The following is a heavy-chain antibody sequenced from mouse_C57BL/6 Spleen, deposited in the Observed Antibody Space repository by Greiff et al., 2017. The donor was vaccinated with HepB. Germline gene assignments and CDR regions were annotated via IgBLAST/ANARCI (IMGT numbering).Heavy chain of an antibody. J-gene: IGHJ4*01. CDR1: GFTFSSYA. CDR2: ISDGGSYT. V-gene: IGHV5-4*01. D-gene: IGHD2-2*01. CDR3: AREGWLPHYYAMDY. Sequence: EVQVVESGGGLVKPGGSLKLSCAASGFTFSSYAMSWVRQTPEKRLEWVATISDGGSYTYYPDNVKGRFTISRDNAKNNLYLQMSHLKSEDTAMYYCAREGWLPHYYAMDYWGQGTSVTVSS.